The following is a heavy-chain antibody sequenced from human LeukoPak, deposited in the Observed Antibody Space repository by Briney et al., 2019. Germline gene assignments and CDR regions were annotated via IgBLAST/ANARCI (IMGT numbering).Heavy chain of an antibody. D-gene: IGHD3-3*01. CDR1: GFTFSSYS. CDR2: ISSSSSYI. V-gene: IGHV3-21*01. J-gene: IGHJ4*02. Sequence: GGSLRLSCAASGFTFSSYSMNWVRQAPGKGLEWVSSISSSSSYIYYADSVKGRFTISRDNAKNSLYLQMNSLRAEDTAVYYCARDGGLRFLEWSKDDLNFDYWGQGTLVTVSS. CDR3: ARDGGLRFLEWSKDDLNFDY.